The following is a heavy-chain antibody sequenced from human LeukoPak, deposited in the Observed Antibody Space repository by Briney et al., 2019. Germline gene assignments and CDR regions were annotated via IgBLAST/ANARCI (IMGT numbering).Heavy chain of an antibody. CDR2: ISSSSSTI. V-gene: IGHV3-48*01. CDR3: ARRGDGDYPHPPYYMDV. Sequence: PGGSLRLSCAASGFTFSSYSMNWVRQAPGKGLEGVSYISSSSSTIYYADSVKGRFTISRDNAKNSLYLQMNSLRAEDTAVYYCARRGDGDYPHPPYYMDVWGKGTTVTVSS. D-gene: IGHD4-17*01. CDR1: GFTFSSYS. J-gene: IGHJ6*03.